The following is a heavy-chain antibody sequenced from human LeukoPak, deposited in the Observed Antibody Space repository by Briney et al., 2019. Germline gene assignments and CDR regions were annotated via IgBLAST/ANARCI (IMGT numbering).Heavy chain of an antibody. D-gene: IGHD2-2*01. CDR2: ISSSSSTI. Sequence: PGGSLRLSCAASGSTFSSYSMNWVRQAPGKGLEWVSYISSSSSTIYYADSVKGRFTISRDNAKNSLYLQMNSLRAEDTAVYYCARDLEGYCSSTSCHQFDYWGQGTLVTVSS. CDR1: GSTFSSYS. J-gene: IGHJ4*02. V-gene: IGHV3-48*01. CDR3: ARDLEGYCSSTSCHQFDY.